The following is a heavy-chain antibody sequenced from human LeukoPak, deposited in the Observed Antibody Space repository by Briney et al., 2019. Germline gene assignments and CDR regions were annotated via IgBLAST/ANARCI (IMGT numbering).Heavy chain of an antibody. Sequence: SETLSLTRAVSGYSISSGYYWGWIRQPPGKGLEWIGYIYYSGSTYYNPSLKSRVTISVDTSKNQFSLKLSSVTAADTAVYYCARVPNWFDPWGQGTLVTVSS. CDR3: ARVPNWFDP. CDR1: GYSISSGYY. J-gene: IGHJ5*02. V-gene: IGHV4-30-4*08. CDR2: IYYSGST.